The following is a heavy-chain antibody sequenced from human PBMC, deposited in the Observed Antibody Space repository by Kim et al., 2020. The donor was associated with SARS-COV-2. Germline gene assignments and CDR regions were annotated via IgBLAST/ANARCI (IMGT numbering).Heavy chain of an antibody. Sequence: SETLSLTCAVYGGSFSGYYWSWIRQPPGKGLEWIGEINHSGSTNYNPSLKSRVTISVDTSKNQFSLKLSSVTAADTAVYYCARLPPGCSSTSCYKRGYYYYMDVWGKGTTVTVSS. CDR1: GGSFSGYY. V-gene: IGHV4-34*01. CDR2: INHSGST. J-gene: IGHJ6*03. CDR3: ARLPPGCSSTSCYKRGYYYYMDV. D-gene: IGHD2-2*02.